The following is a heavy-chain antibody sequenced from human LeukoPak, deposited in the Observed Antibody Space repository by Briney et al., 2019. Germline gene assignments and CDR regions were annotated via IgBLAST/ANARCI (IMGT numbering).Heavy chain of an antibody. D-gene: IGHD6-13*01. CDR3: ARDPGIAAAGTNYYYYYMDV. CDR2: IWYDGSNK. Sequence: GRSLRLSCAASGFTFSSYGMPWVRRAPGKGLEWVAVIWYDGSNKYYADSVKGRFTISRDNSKNTLYLQMNSLRAEDTAVYYCARDPGIAAAGTNYYYYYMDVWGKGTTVTVSS. CDR1: GFTFSSYG. V-gene: IGHV3-33*01. J-gene: IGHJ6*03.